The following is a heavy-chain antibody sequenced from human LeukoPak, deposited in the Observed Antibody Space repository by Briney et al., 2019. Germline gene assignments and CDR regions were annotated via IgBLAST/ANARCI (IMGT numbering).Heavy chain of an antibody. J-gene: IGHJ4*02. CDR3: ARKHHGSGTIDH. D-gene: IGHD3-10*01. Sequence: SETLSLTCTISGGSISSGGYYWSWIRQHPGKGLEWIGYIYYTGSTYYNPSIKSRVTISVATSKNQFSLKLSSVTAADTAADYCARKHHGSGTIDHWGQGTLVIVSS. CDR1: GGSISSGGYY. CDR2: IYYTGST. V-gene: IGHV4-31*03.